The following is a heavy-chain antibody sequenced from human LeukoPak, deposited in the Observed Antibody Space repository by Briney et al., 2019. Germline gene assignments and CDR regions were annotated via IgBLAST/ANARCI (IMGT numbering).Heavy chain of an antibody. CDR2: ISGSSSTI. J-gene: IGHJ4*02. Sequence: PGGSLRLSCAASGFTLSSYTMNWVRQAPGKGLEWVSYISGSSSTIYYADSVKGRFTISRDNAKNSLYLQMNSLRDEDTAVYYCARIRYYYDSSGYCFFDYWGQGALVTVSS. V-gene: IGHV3-48*02. CDR3: ARIRYYYDSSGYCFFDY. D-gene: IGHD3-22*01. CDR1: GFTLSSYT.